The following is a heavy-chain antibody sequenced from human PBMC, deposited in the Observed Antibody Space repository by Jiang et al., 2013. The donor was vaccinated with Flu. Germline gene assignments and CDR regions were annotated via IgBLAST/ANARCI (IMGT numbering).Heavy chain of an antibody. D-gene: IGHD5-18*01. CDR2: LIGSGGST. V-gene: IGHV3-20*03. CDR3: ARYGYPGEIYYYGMDV. Sequence: SGFTFDDYGMSWVRQAPGKGLGVGLLVLIGSGGSTGYADSVKGRFTISRDNAKNSLYLQMNSLRAEDTALYYCARYGYPGEIYYYGMDVWGPRDHSH. J-gene: IGHJ6*02. CDR1: GFTFDDYG.